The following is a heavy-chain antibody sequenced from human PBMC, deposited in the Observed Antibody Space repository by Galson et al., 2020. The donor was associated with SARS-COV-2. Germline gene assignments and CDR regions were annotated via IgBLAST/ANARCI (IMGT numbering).Heavy chain of an antibody. CDR3: ARDATSSGWYNWFDP. V-gene: IGHV4-39*07. CDR1: GGSIRSSNYY. J-gene: IGHJ5*02. D-gene: IGHD6-19*01. CDR2: VYNSGSI. Sequence: SQTLSLTCTVSGGSIRSSNYYWGWIRQPPGKGLEWIGSVYNSGSIHYSPSLQSRVTISVDTSKNQFSLNLSSVTAADTAMYYCARDATSSGWYNWFDPWGQG.